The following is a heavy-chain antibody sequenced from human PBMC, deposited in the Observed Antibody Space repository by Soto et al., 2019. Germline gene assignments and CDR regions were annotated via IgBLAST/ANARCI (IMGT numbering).Heavy chain of an antibody. CDR1: GAALNSGNYY. D-gene: IGHD5-12*01. V-gene: IGHV4-31*03. J-gene: IGHJ5*02. Sequence: TLSLTCSVSGAALNSGNYYWGWIRQVPGKGLEWIGHIYVTGAVDYNPSLRDRITISQDTSERQFSLNLRLVTAADTAVYYCSRLRMATNNYKWFDPWGQGTLVTVSS. CDR2: IYVTGAV. CDR3: SRLRMATNNYKWFDP.